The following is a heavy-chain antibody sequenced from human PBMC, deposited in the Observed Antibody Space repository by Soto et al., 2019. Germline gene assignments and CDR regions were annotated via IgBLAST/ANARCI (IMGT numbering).Heavy chain of an antibody. J-gene: IGHJ3*02. Sequence: GASVKVSCKASGYTFTGYYMHWVRQAPGQGLERMGWINPNSGGTNYAQKFQGWVTMTRDTSISTAYMELSRLRSDDTAVYYCARGWLFSHDAFDIWGQGTMITVSS. V-gene: IGHV1-2*04. D-gene: IGHD3-22*01. CDR1: GYTFTGYY. CDR2: INPNSGGT. CDR3: ARGWLFSHDAFDI.